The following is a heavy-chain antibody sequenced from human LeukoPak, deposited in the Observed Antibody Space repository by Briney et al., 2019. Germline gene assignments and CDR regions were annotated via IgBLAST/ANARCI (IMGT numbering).Heavy chain of an antibody. CDR1: GFTFSNYG. J-gene: IGHJ3*02. Sequence: PGGSLRLSCAASGFTFSNYGMHWVRQAPGKGLEWVAVIWYDASNKFYGDSVKGRFTISRDNSKNTLYLQMRSLRAEDTAIYYCARAGEGFDTWGQGTKVTVSS. CDR3: ARAGEGFDT. CDR2: IWYDASNK. D-gene: IGHD3-10*01. V-gene: IGHV3-33*01.